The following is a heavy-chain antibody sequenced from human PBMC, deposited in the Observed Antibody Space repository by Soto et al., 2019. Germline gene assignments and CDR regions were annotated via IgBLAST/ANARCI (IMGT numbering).Heavy chain of an antibody. CDR3: ATGFLGLCTGGTCPLDY. D-gene: IGHD2-15*01. CDR1: GFTFSRQA. Sequence: QVQLVESGGGVVQPERSLRLSCAASGFTFSRQAMHWVRQAPGRGLEWVAVIWYHGIDKYYADSVKGRFTISRDNSKNTVDLQLNSLRGEDTAVYYCATGFLGLCTGGTCPLDYWGQGTLVTVSS. CDR2: IWYHGIDK. V-gene: IGHV3-33*01. J-gene: IGHJ4*02.